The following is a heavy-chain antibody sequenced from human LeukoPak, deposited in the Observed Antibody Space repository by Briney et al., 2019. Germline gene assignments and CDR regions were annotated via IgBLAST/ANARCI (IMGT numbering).Heavy chain of an antibody. CDR1: GFTVSSNY. CDR3: ASSLGFGESPADY. V-gene: IGHV3-53*04. J-gene: IGHJ4*02. Sequence: GGSLRLSCAASGFTVSSNYMSWVRQAPGKGLEWVSVIYSGGSTYYADSVKGRFTISRHNSKNTLYLQMNSLRAEDTAVYYCASSLGFGESPADYWGQGTLVTVSS. CDR2: IYSGGST. D-gene: IGHD3-10*01.